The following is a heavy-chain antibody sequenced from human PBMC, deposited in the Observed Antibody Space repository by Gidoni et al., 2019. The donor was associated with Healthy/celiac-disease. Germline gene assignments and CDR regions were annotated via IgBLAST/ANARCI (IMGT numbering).Heavy chain of an antibody. D-gene: IGHD1-26*01. CDR1: GGSISSSSYY. V-gene: IGHV4-39*07. Sequence: QLQLQESGPGLVKPSETLSLTCTVSGGSISSSSYYWGWIRQPPGKGLEWIGSIYYSGSTYYNPSLKSRVTISVDTSKNQFSLKLSSVTAADTAVYYCARALSGSYYLVDYWGQGTLVTVSS. J-gene: IGHJ4*02. CDR2: IYYSGST. CDR3: ARALSGSYYLVDY.